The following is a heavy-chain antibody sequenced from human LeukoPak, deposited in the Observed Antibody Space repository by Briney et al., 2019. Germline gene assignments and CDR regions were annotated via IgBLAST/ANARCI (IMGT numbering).Heavy chain of an antibody. CDR2: IYTSGST. J-gene: IGHJ6*03. D-gene: IGHD6-13*01. CDR1: GGSISSGSYY. CDR3: ARDGRGAASMYYYYMDV. V-gene: IGHV4-61*02. Sequence: SQTLSLTCTVSGGSISSGSYYWSWIRQPAGKGLEWIGRIYTSGSTNYNPSLKSRVTMSVDTSKNQFSLKLTSVTAADTAVYYCARDGRGAASMYYYYMDVWGKGTTVTVSS.